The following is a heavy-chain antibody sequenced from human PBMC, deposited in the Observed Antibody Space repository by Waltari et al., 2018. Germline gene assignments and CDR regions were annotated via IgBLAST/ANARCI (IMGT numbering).Heavy chain of an antibody. D-gene: IGHD3-3*01. J-gene: IGHJ6*02. CDR3: ARDLLEWLLGGMDV. CDR1: GYTFTGYY. CDR2: SNPNSGGK. Sequence: QVQLVQSGAEVKKPGASVKVSCKASGYTFTGYYMPWVRQAPGQGLEWRGWSNPNSGGKNYEQKFKGRVTMTRDTAIRPAYMELSRLRADDTAVYYCARDLLEWLLGGMDVWGQGTTVTVSS. V-gene: IGHV1-2*02.